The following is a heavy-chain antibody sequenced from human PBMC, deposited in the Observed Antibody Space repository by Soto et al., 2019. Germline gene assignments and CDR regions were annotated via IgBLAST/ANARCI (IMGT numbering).Heavy chain of an antibody. CDR3: ARGNSPLYHDTAYGMDV. CDR1: GYTFTSYD. Sequence: ASVKVSCKASGYTFTSYDINWVRQATGQGLEWMGWMNPNSGNTGYAQKFQGRVTMTRNTSISTAYMELSSLRSEDTAVYYCARGNSPLYHDTAYGMDVWGQGTTVTVSS. CDR2: MNPNSGNT. V-gene: IGHV1-8*01. J-gene: IGHJ6*02. D-gene: IGHD2-2*02.